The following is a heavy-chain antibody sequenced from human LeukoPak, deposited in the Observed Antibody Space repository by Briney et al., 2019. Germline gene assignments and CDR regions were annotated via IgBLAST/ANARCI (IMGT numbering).Heavy chain of an antibody. CDR2: ISGSGGST. V-gene: IGHV3-23*01. CDR3: AKVGDSGWYGFDY. CDR1: GFAVSDNC. Sequence: GGSLRLSCAASGFAVSDNCMSWVRQAPGKGLEWVSAISGSGGSTYYADSVKGRFTISRDNSKNTLYLQMNSLRAEDTAVYYCAKVGDSGWYGFDYWGQGTLVTVSS. D-gene: IGHD6-19*01. J-gene: IGHJ4*02.